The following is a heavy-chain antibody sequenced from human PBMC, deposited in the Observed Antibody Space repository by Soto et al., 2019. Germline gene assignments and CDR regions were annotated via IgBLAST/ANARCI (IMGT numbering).Heavy chain of an antibody. D-gene: IGHD4-4*01. J-gene: IGHJ4*02. Sequence: QLQLQESGPGLVKPSETLSLTCSVSGGSISSRTFWWAWIRQPPGKGLEWIGDMYYSGSSYSSPSLKSRVTLSVNTSKNQLSLKLNSVTAADTAVYYCARHPRDDYNYGGSGIFDYWGQGTLVTVSS. V-gene: IGHV4-39*01. CDR1: GGSISSRTFW. CDR2: MYYSGSS. CDR3: ARHPRDDYNYGGSGIFDY.